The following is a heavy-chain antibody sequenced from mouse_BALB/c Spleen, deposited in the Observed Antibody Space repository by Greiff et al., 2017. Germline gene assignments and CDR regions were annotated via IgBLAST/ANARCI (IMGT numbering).Heavy chain of an antibody. CDR3: ARNRYDAMDY. CDR2: IDPSDSDT. Sequence: QVQLQQPGAELVKPGAPVKLSCKASGYTFTSYWMNWVKQRPGRGLEWIGRIDPSDSDTHYNQKFKDKATLTVDKSSSTAYIQLSSLTSKDSAVYYCARNRYDAMDYWGQGTSVTVSS. CDR1: GYTFTSYW. J-gene: IGHJ4*01. V-gene: IGHV1-69*02.